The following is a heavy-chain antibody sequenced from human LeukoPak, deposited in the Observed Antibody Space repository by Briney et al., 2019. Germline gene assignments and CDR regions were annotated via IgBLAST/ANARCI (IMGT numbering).Heavy chain of an antibody. Sequence: GGSLRLSCGASGFTFSSYGMSWVRQAPGKGLEWVAFIRYDGSNKYYADSVKGRFTISRDNSKNTLYLQMNSLRAEDTAVYYCAKDSRATMIGLGGFDPWGQGTLVTVSS. CDR1: GFTFSSYG. V-gene: IGHV3-30*02. J-gene: IGHJ5*02. D-gene: IGHD3-22*01. CDR3: AKDSRATMIGLGGFDP. CDR2: IRYDGSNK.